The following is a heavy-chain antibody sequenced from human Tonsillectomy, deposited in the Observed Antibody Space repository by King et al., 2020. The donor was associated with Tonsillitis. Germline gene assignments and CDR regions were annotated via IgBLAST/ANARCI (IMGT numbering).Heavy chain of an antibody. CDR2: IIPIFGTA. D-gene: IGHD4-17*01. CDR3: ARGTSPGGDYVYYYYGMDV. CDR1: GGTFSSYA. J-gene: IGHJ6*02. Sequence: VQLVESGAEVKKPGSSVKVSCKASGGTFSSYAISWVRQAPGQGLEWMGGIIPIFGTANYAQKFQGRVTITADESTSTAYMELSSLRSEDTAVYYCARGTSPGGDYVYYYYGMDVWGQGTTVTVSS. V-gene: IGHV1-69*01.